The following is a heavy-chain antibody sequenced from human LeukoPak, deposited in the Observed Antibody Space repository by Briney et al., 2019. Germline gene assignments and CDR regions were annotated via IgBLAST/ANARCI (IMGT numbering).Heavy chain of an antibody. CDR2: VYVSGST. D-gene: IGHD4-17*01. V-gene: IGHV4-61*02. CDR3: ARETTARGYFDY. CDR1: GGSISSDSHY. Sequence: SETLSLTCTVSGGSISSDSHYWSWIRQPAGKALESIGRVYVSGSTNYNPSLKGRVTISIDTSKNHFSLRLSSVTAADTAVYYCARETTARGYFDYWGQGTLVTVSS. J-gene: IGHJ4*02.